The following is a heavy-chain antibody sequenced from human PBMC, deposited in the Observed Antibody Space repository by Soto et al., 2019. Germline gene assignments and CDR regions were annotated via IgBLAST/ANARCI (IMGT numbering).Heavy chain of an antibody. V-gene: IGHV3-23*01. J-gene: IGHJ6*02. CDR3: AKKGRGPTTGGGNYYYYGMDV. D-gene: IGHD1-26*01. CDR1: GFTFSSYA. Sequence: EMQLLESGGGLVQPGGSLRLSCAASGFTFSSYAMSWVRQAPGKGLEWVSAISGSGGSTYYADSVKGRFTISRDNSKNTLYLQMNSLRAEDTAVYYCAKKGRGPTTGGGNYYYYGMDVWGQGTTVTVSS. CDR2: ISGSGGST.